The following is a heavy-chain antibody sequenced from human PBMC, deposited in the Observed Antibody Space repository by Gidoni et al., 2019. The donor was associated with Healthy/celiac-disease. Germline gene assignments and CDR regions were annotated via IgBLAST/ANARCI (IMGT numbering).Heavy chain of an antibody. J-gene: IGHJ6*03. V-gene: IGHV1-69*01. Sequence: QVQLVQSGAEVKKPGSSVKVSCKASGGTFSSYAISWVRQAPGQGLEWMGGIIPIFGTANYAQKFQGRVTITADESTSTAYMELSSLRSEDTAVYYCARALRYCSSTSCFGYYYYMDVWGKGTTVTVSS. D-gene: IGHD2-2*01. CDR2: IIPIFGTA. CDR1: GGTFSSYA. CDR3: ARALRYCSSTSCFGYYYYMDV.